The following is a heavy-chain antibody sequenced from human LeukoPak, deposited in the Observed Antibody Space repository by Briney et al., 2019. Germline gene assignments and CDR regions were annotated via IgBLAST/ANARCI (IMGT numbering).Heavy chain of an antibody. CDR3: ARLLGNEWQLFYFDN. D-gene: IGHD1-1*01. CDR1: GYTFTSYG. J-gene: IGHJ4*02. Sequence: ASVKVSCKASGYTFTSYGISWVRQAPGQGLEWMGWISAYNGDTNFAEKFQGRVSMTTDTSTTTAYMELKSLRSDDTAVYYCARLLGNEWQLFYFDNWGQGTLVTVSS. V-gene: IGHV1-18*01. CDR2: ISAYNGDT.